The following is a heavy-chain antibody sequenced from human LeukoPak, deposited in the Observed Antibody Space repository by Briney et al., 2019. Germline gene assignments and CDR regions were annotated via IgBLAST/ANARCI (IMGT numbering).Heavy chain of an antibody. D-gene: IGHD3-22*01. CDR2: INCGSGST. J-gene: IGHJ4*02. V-gene: IGHV1-46*01. CDR3: ARDDYYDSSATRY. Sequence: APVKVSCKASGYSFTSYYIHWVRQAPGQGLEWMGIINCGSGSTTYAQKFQGRVTLTRETSTSTVYMELSSLRSEDTAVYYCARDDYYDSSATRYWGQGTLVTVSS. CDR1: GYSFTSYY.